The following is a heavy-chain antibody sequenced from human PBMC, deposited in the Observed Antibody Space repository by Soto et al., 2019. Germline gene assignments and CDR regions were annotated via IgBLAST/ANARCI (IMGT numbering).Heavy chain of an antibody. D-gene: IGHD2-8*01. Sequence: QLQLQESGPGLVKPLETLSLTCTVSGGSISSRSYYWDWIRQPPGKGREWIASVYYSGSTYYKPYLKTRVSVSVDTSKNEFSLQVSSVTAADTAMYYCARRRGGVGDFDYWGQGILVTVSS. CDR1: GGSISSRSYY. CDR3: ARRRGGVGDFDY. V-gene: IGHV4-39*01. J-gene: IGHJ4*02. CDR2: VYYSGST.